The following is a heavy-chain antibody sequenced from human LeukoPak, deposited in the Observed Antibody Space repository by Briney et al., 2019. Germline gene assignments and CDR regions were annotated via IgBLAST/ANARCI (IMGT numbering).Heavy chain of an antibody. Sequence: ASVKVSCKASGYTFIDYGINWVRQAPGQGLEWMGWISVYNGHTNYAQKVQGRVTMTIDTSTSTAYMELRSLRSDDTAVYYCARITITGTTLSRIWGQGTLVTVSS. CDR3: ARITITGTTLSRI. J-gene: IGHJ4*02. V-gene: IGHV1-18*01. CDR1: GYTFIDYG. D-gene: IGHD1-20*01. CDR2: ISVYNGHT.